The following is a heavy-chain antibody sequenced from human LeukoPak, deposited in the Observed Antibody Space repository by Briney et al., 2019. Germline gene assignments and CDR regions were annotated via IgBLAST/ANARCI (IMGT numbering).Heavy chain of an antibody. CDR1: GGSISSSSYY. D-gene: IGHD6-13*01. J-gene: IGHJ4*02. V-gene: IGHV4-39*07. Sequence: SETLSLTCTVSGGSISSSSYYWGWLRQPPGKGLEWIGSIYYSGSTYYNPSLKRRVTISVDTSKNQFSLKLSSVTAADTAVYYCARCGMYSSSSFDCWGQGTLVTVSS. CDR3: ARCGMYSSSSFDC. CDR2: IYYSGST.